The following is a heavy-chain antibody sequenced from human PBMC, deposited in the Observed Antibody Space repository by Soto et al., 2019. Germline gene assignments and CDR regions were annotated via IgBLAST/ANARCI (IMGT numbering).Heavy chain of an antibody. Sequence: QVQLQESGPGLVKPSETLSLTCTVSGGSISSYYWSWIRQPPGKGLEWIGYIYYSGSTNYNPSLKSRVTISVDTSKNQFSLKLSSVTAADTAVYYCARGGRGYSYGSHDIWGKGTMVTVSS. V-gene: IGHV4-59*01. CDR3: ARGGRGYSYGSHDI. J-gene: IGHJ3*02. D-gene: IGHD5-18*01. CDR1: GGSISSYY. CDR2: IYYSGST.